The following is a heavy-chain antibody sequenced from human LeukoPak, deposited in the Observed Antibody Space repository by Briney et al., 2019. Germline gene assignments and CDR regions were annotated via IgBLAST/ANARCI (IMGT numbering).Heavy chain of an antibody. CDR3: ARAVEGQWLVAEGYDY. D-gene: IGHD6-19*01. V-gene: IGHV3-7*01. J-gene: IGHJ4*02. Sequence: GGSLRLSCAASGFTFSSYWMSWVRQAPGKGLEWVAKIKQDGSEKYYVDSVKGRFTISRDNAKNSLYLQMNSLRAEDTAVYYCARAVEGQWLVAEGYDYWGQGTLVTVSS. CDR1: GFTFSSYW. CDR2: IKQDGSEK.